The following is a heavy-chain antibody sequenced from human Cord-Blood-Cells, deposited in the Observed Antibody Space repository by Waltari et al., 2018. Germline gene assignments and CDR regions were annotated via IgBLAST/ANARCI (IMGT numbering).Heavy chain of an antibody. CDR2: ISAYNGNT. Sequence: QVQLVQSGAEVKKPGASVKVSCTASGYTFTSYGISWVRQAPGQGLEWMGWISAYNGNTNYAQKLQGRVTMTTDTSTSTAYMELRSLRSDDTAVYYCASSTIGYCSSTSCYAFDIWGQGTMVTVSS. J-gene: IGHJ3*02. V-gene: IGHV1-18*01. CDR1: GYTFTSYG. CDR3: ASSTIGYCSSTSCYAFDI. D-gene: IGHD2-2*01.